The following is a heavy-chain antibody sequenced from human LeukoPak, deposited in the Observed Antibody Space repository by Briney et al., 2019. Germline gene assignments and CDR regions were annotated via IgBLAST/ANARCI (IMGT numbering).Heavy chain of an antibody. J-gene: IGHJ4*02. CDR2: IYSGGST. Sequence: PGGSLRLSCAASGXIVSDNYMSWVRQAPGQGLEWVSVIYSGGSTYYADSVKGRFTISRDNSKNTVYLQLNSLRAEDTAVYYCAMYHYDGSGYPYYFDQWGQGTLVTVSS. CDR1: GXIVSDNY. D-gene: IGHD3-22*01. V-gene: IGHV3-53*01. CDR3: AMYHYDGSGYPYYFDQ.